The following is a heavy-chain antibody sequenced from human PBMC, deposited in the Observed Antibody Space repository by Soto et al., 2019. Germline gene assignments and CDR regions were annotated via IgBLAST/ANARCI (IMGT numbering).Heavy chain of an antibody. D-gene: IGHD2-15*01. V-gene: IGHV3-23*01. CDR2: ISGSGGST. Sequence: ASVKVSCKASGFTFSGYAMSWVRQAPGKGLEWVSAISGSGGSTYYADSVKGRFTISRDNSKNTLYLQMNSLRAEDTAVYYCGKVGLLHREQDYWGQGTLVTVSS. CDR3: GKVGLLHREQDY. CDR1: GFTFSGYA. J-gene: IGHJ4*02.